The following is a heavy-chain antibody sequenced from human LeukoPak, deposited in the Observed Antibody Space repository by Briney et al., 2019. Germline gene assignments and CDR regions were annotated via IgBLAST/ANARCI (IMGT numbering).Heavy chain of an antibody. CDR3: ARDSMVRGDRVDY. CDR1: GFTFSSYW. Sequence: PGGSLRLSCAASGFTFSSYWMSWVRQAPGKGLEWVANIKQDGSDRYYVDSVEGRFIISRDNAKNSLFLQMNSLRAEDTAVYYCARDSMVRGDRVDYWGQGTLVTVSS. V-gene: IGHV3-7*01. D-gene: IGHD3-10*01. J-gene: IGHJ4*02. CDR2: IKQDGSDR.